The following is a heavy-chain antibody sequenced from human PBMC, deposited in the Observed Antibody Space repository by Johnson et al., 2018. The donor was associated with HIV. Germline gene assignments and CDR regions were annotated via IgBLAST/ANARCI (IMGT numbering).Heavy chain of an antibody. CDR2: VSWNGSRT. Sequence: VQLLESGGGLVQPGGSLRLSCAASGFTFSNSDMNWVHQAPGTRLEWVSGVSWNGSRTHYADSVKGRFIISRDNSRNTLYLPMNSLRAEDTAVYYCASVQNAFDIWGQGTMVTVSS. CDR3: ASVQNAFDI. V-gene: IGHV3-35*01. J-gene: IGHJ3*02. CDR1: GFTFSNSD.